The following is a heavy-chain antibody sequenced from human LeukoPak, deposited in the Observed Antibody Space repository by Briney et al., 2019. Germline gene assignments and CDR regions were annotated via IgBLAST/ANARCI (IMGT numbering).Heavy chain of an antibody. CDR2: IIDNSGTR. CDR3: AKPISGGLAVTADWFAP. D-gene: IGHD6-19*01. V-gene: IGHV3-23*01. CDR1: GFTFSSYS. J-gene: IGHJ5*01. Sequence: HRGSLRLSCAASGFTFSSYSMNWVRQAPGKGLEWVSTIIDNSGTRTQHASVRGRFTISRDNSKNTLYLQLNTLRADDTAVYYCAKPISGGLAVTADWFAPWGQETLVVVSS.